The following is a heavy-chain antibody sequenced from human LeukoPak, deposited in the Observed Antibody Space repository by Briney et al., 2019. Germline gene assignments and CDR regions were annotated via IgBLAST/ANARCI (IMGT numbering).Heavy chain of an antibody. CDR2: ISSSSITI. CDR3: ARVSRDGYNPSGMDV. V-gene: IGHV3-48*03. Sequence: GGSLRLSCAASGFTFSTYEMNWVRQAPGKGLEWVSYISSSSITIYYADSVKGRFTISRDNAKNSLYLQMNSLRAEDTAAYYCARVSRDGYNPSGMDVWGQGTTVTVSS. D-gene: IGHD5-24*01. J-gene: IGHJ6*02. CDR1: GFTFSTYE.